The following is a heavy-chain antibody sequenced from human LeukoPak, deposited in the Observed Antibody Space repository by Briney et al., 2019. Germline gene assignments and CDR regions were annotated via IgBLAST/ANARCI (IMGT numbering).Heavy chain of an antibody. D-gene: IGHD6-13*01. V-gene: IGHV3-30-3*01. CDR2: ISYDGGNK. J-gene: IGHJ3*02. CDR1: GFTFSYYA. Sequence: PGGSLRLSCVASGFTFSYYAMHWVRQAPGKGLEWVAVISYDGGNKSYADSVKGRFSISRDNSKNTLYLQMNSLRADDTAVYYCAREKAPGIAAAEDAFDIWGQGTMVTVSS. CDR3: AREKAPGIAAAEDAFDI.